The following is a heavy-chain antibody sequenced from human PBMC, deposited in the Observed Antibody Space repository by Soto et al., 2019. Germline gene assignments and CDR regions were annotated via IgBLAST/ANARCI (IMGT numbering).Heavy chain of an antibody. Sequence: QVQLQESGPGLVKPSQTLSLTCTVSGGSISSGGYYWSWIRQHPGKGLEWIGYIYYSGSTYYNPSLTSRVTISVDTSKNQFSLKLSSVTAVDTAVYYCARDSVPAARGLDYWGQGTLVTVSS. D-gene: IGHD2-2*01. V-gene: IGHV4-31*03. CDR3: ARDSVPAARGLDY. J-gene: IGHJ4*02. CDR1: GGSISSGGYY. CDR2: IYYSGST.